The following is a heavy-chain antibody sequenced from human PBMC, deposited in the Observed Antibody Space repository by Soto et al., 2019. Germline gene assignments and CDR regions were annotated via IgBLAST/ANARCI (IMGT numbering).Heavy chain of an antibody. CDR3: AREENCRGGTCYSEYFHH. D-gene: IGHD2-15*01. J-gene: IGHJ1*01. CDR1: GYIFTAYS. CDR2: VNPSGGSA. V-gene: IGHV1-46*01. Sequence: QVQLVQSGAEVKKPGASVKVSCKTSGYIFTAYSMHWVRQAPGQGLEWMGVVNPSGGSAHYAQSFEGRVTWTRDTSTSTFYVEVSSLRSEDTAVYYCAREENCRGGTCYSEYFHHWGQGTLVTDSS.